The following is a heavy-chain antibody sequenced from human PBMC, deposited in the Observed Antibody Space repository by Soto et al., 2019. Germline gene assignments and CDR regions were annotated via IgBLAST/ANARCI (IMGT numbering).Heavy chain of an antibody. J-gene: IGHJ3*02. D-gene: IGHD2-15*01. V-gene: IGHV1-69*01. CDR1: GGTFSSYA. CDR3: ARDCSGGSCYSGAFDI. Sequence: QVQLVQSGAEVKKPGSSVKVSCKASGGTFSSYAISWVRQAPGQGLEWMGGIIPIFGTANYTQKFQGRVTITADESTSTAYMELSSLRSEDTAVYYCARDCSGGSCYSGAFDIWGQGTMVTVSS. CDR2: IIPIFGTA.